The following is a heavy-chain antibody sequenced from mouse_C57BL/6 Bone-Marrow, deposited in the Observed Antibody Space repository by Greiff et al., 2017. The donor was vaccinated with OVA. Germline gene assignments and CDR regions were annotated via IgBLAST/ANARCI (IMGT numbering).Heavy chain of an antibody. Sequence: VQGVESGAELVRPGASVKLSCKASGYTFTDYYINWVKQRPGQGLEWIARIYPGSGNTYYNEKFKGKATLTAEKSSSTAYMQLSSLTSEDSAVYFCAPSWFAYWGQGTLVTVSA. CDR1: GYTFTDYY. CDR3: APSWFAY. V-gene: IGHV1-76*01. CDR2: IYPGSGNT. J-gene: IGHJ3*01.